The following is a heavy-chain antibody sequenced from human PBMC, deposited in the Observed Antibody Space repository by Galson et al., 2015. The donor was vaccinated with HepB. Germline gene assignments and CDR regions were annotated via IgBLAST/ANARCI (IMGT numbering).Heavy chain of an antibody. CDR2: IYYTGSI. V-gene: IGHV4-39*01. CDR3: ARRGGNFDS. CDR1: GGSTSTYY. J-gene: IGHJ4*02. Sequence: SETLSLTCAVSGGSTSTYYWGWIRQPPGKELEWIGSIYYTGSIYYNPSLKSRVNMSVDTSKNQFSLKLASVTVADTAMYYCARRGGNFDSWGQGTLVTVSS. D-gene: IGHD1-26*01.